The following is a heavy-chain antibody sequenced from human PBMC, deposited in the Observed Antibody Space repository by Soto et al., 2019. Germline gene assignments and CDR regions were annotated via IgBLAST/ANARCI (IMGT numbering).Heavy chain of an antibody. V-gene: IGHV4-59*01. Sequence: QVQLQESGPGLVKPSETLSLTCSVSGGSISDYYWSWIRQSPEKGLEYIAYSSYGGITNLNGALTGRVTMSIDTSKNQFSLKAPSLTAADTAVYYCARARKATYITGGFDSWGQGTLVTVSS. CDR3: ARARKATYITGGFDS. D-gene: IGHD3-3*01. CDR2: SSYGGIT. CDR1: GGSISDYY. J-gene: IGHJ4*02.